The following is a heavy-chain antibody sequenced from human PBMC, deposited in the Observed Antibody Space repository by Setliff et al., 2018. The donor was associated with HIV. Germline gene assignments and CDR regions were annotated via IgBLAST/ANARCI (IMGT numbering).Heavy chain of an antibody. CDR2: IDHSGST. CDR1: GGSFRGYY. V-gene: IGHV4-34*01. D-gene: IGHD6-13*01. J-gene: IGHJ5*02. Sequence: SETLSLTCAVYGGSFRGYYWNWIRQSPDKGLEWIGEIDHSGSTNYNPSLRSRVIMSADTPKSQFSSNLTSLTAGDTAVYYCARGTKGSRWSVTRINWFDTWGQGTLVTVSS. CDR3: ARGTKGSRWSVTRINWFDT.